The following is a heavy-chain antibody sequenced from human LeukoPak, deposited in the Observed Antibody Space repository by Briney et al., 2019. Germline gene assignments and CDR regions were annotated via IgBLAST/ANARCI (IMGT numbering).Heavy chain of an antibody. J-gene: IGHJ4*02. Sequence: GRSLRLSCAASGFTFSSYGMHWVRQAPGKGLEWVALISYDGSNKYYADSVKGRFTISRDNSKNTLYLQMNSLRAEDTAVYYCAKERYYYDSSGYSTFDYWGQGTLVTVSS. CDR2: ISYDGSNK. D-gene: IGHD3-22*01. V-gene: IGHV3-30*18. CDR3: AKERYYYDSSGYSTFDY. CDR1: GFTFSSYG.